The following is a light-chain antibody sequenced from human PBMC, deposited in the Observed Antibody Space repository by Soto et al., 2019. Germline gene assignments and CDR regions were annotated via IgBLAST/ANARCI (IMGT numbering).Light chain of an antibody. V-gene: IGKV3-20*01. CDR1: QSVSSNN. J-gene: IGKJ1*01. CDR3: QQHGSGPWT. CDR2: VAS. Sequence: EIVLTQSPDTLSLSLGERATLSCRASQSVSSNNLAWYQHKPGQPPSLLIYVASRRATGIPDRFSGSGSGSEFTLTISSLEPEDFAVYYCQQHGSGPWTFGQGTKVEIK.